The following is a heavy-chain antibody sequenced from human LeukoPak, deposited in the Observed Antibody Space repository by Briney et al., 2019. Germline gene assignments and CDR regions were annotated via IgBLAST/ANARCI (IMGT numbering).Heavy chain of an antibody. Sequence: GGSLRLSCAASGFTYSSYEMNWVRQAPGKGQEWISYISSSGSTMYYADSVKGRFTISRDNAKNSLYLQMNSLRAEDTAIYYCASSSWYALDYWGQGTLVTVSS. CDR2: ISSSGSTM. V-gene: IGHV3-48*03. CDR1: GFTYSSYE. J-gene: IGHJ4*02. D-gene: IGHD6-13*01. CDR3: ASSSWYALDY.